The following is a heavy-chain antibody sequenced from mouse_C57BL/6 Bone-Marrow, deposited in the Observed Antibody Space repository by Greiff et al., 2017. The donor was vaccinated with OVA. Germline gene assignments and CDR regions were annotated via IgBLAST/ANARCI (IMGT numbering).Heavy chain of an antibody. CDR1: GFSLTSYG. D-gene: IGHD1-1*01. J-gene: IGHJ3*01. V-gene: IGHV2-2*01. CDR3: ARKNYGSSLWFAY. CDR2: IWSGGST. Sequence: VKLMESGPGLVQPSQSLSITCTVSGFSLTSYGVHWVRQSPGKGLEWLGVIWSGGSTDYNAAFISRLSISKDNSKSQVFFKMNSLQADDTAIYYCARKNYGSSLWFAYWGQGTLVTVSA.